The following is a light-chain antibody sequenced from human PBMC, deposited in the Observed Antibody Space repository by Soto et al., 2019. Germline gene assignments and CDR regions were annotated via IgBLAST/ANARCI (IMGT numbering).Light chain of an antibody. V-gene: IGKV3-20*01. J-gene: IGKJ4*01. CDR1: QSVSSSY. Sequence: EIVLTQSPGTLSLSPGERATLSYRASQSVSSSYLAWYQQKPGQAPRLLIYGASSRATGIPDRFSGSGSGTDFPLTISRLEPEDVAVYYCQQYDSSPPIFGGGTKVEIK. CDR2: GAS. CDR3: QQYDSSPPI.